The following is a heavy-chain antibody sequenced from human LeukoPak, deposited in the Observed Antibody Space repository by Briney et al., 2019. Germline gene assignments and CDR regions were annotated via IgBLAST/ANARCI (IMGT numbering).Heavy chain of an antibody. D-gene: IGHD4-11*01. V-gene: IGHV1-69*01. CDR2: IIPVFGTA. CDR1: GGTFSSYA. J-gene: IGHJ6*02. CDR3: ARAPRTVTTETTYYYYGMDV. Sequence: SVKVSCKASGGTFSSYAISWVRQAPGQGLEWVGGIIPVFGTANYAQKFQGRVTITADESTSTAYMELSSLRSEDTAVYYCARAPRTVTTETTYYYYGMDVWGQGTTVIVSS.